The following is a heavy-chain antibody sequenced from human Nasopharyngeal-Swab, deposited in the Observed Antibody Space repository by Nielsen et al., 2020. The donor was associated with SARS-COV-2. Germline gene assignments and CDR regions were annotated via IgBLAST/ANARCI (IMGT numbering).Heavy chain of an antibody. J-gene: IGHJ4*02. CDR3: VEKGYISSWYVY. Sequence: SETLSLTCTVSGGSISSGGYYWSWIRQPPGKGLEWIGEINNSGRTHYNPSLKSRVTISLDTSQKQFSLKLTSVTAADTAVYYCVEKGYISSWYVYWGPGTLVTVSS. CDR1: GGSISSGGYY. D-gene: IGHD6-13*01. V-gene: IGHV4-39*01. CDR2: INNSGRT.